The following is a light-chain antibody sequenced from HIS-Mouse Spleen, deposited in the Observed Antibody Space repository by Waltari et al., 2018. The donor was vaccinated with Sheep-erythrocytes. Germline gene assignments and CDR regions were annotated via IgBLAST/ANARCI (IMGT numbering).Light chain of an antibody. CDR1: ALPTNY. CDR2: EDS. J-gene: IGLJ2*01. CDR3: YSTDSSGNHSV. Sequence: SYELTQPPSVSVSPGHTARITCSGAALPTNYAYWYQQKSGQAPVLVIYEDSKRPSGIPERFSGSSSGTMATLTISGAQVEDEADYYCYSTDSSGNHSVFGGGTKLTVL. V-gene: IGLV3-10*01.